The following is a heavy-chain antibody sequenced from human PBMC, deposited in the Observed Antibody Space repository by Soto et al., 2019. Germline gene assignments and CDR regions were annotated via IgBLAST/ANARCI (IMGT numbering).Heavy chain of an antibody. V-gene: IGHV4-4*02. CDR1: GGTVASSHW. Sequence: SETLSLTCGVSGGTVASSHWWSWVRQSPGRGLEWIGNVYHTGGTNFNPSLQSRVTFSVDKSNNQFSLRLTSVTAADTAVYFCAREIVTAGGNNYFDPWGPGTLVTVSS. CDR2: VYHTGGT. CDR3: AREIVTAGGNNYFDP. D-gene: IGHD2-21*02. J-gene: IGHJ5*02.